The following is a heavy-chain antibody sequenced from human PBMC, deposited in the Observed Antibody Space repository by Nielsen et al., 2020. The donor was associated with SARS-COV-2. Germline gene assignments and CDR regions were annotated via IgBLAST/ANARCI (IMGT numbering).Heavy chain of an antibody. J-gene: IGHJ6*03. D-gene: IGHD3-3*01. CDR2: IKQDGSEE. V-gene: IGHV3-7*03. CDR3: ARDLTEVLRFLEWSTYYYYYYMDV. Sequence: WICQPPGKGLEWVANIKQDGSEEYYVDSVKGRFTISRDNAKNSLYLQMNSLRAEGTAVYYCARDLTEVLRFLEWSTYYYYYYMDVWGKGTTVTVSS.